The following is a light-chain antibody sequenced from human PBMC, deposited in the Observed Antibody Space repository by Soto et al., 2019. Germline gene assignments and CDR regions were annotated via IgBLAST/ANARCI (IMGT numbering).Light chain of an antibody. CDR1: QSVTNNY. V-gene: IGKV3-20*01. Sequence: EVVLTQSPGTLSLSPGESATLSCRASQSVTNNYFAWYQQKPGQAPRLLIFGSSDRATGIPDRFSGRGSGKDFTLTISRLEPEDFAVYYCHQYGSSPPYTFGQGTKLEIK. CDR2: GSS. CDR3: HQYGSSPPYT. J-gene: IGKJ2*01.